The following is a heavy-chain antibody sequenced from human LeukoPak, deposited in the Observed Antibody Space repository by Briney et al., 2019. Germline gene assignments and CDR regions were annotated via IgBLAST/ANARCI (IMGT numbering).Heavy chain of an antibody. J-gene: IGHJ5*02. CDR2: INPNSGGT. D-gene: IGHD2-2*01. Sequence: GASVKVSCKASGYTFTGYYMHWVRQAPGQGLEWMGWINPNSGGTNYAQKFQGRVTMTRDTSISTAYMELSRLRSDDTAVYYCARGGVVPAANPMDWFDPWGQGTLVTVSS. CDR3: ARGGVVPAANPMDWFDP. V-gene: IGHV1-2*02. CDR1: GYTFTGYY.